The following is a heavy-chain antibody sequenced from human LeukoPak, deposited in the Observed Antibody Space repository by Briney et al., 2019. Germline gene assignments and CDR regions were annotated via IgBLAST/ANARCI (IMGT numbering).Heavy chain of an antibody. D-gene: IGHD5-18*01. CDR2: ISSSGGST. CDR1: GFTFNTYA. Sequence: PGGSLRLSCAASGFTFNTYAMSWVRQAPGKGLEWVSAISSSGGSTFHADSVKGRFTISRDNSKNTLYLQMNSLKAEDTAVCYCARLEYSYGYFIDYWGQGSLVTVSS. V-gene: IGHV3-23*01. J-gene: IGHJ4*02. CDR3: ARLEYSYGYFIDY.